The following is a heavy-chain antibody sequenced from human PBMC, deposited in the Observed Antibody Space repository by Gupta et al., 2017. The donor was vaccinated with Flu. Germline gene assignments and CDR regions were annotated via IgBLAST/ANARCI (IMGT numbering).Heavy chain of an antibody. V-gene: IGHV4-34*01. CDR1: GGSFSGYY. Sequence: QVQLQQWGAGLLKPSETLSLTCAVYGGSFSGYYWSWIRQPPGKGLEWIGEINHSGSTNYNPSLKSRVTISVDTSKNQFSLKLSSVTAADTAVYYCARGPKQWLVLSGPGYYFDYWGQGTLVTVSS. D-gene: IGHD6-19*01. CDR3: ARGPKQWLVLSGPGYYFDY. CDR2: INHSGST. J-gene: IGHJ4*02.